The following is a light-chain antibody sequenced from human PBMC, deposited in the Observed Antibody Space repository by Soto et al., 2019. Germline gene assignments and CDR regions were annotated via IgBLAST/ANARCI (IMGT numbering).Light chain of an antibody. CDR1: QSVTSNY. CDR3: QQFGNSPLVT. Sequence: DIVLTQSPGTLSLFPGERATLSCRASQSVTSNYVAWYQQKPGQAPRLLIYCASSMATGIPDRFRGSGSGTDFTLTISRLEPEDFAVYSCQQFGNSPLVTFGPGTKVDIK. CDR2: CAS. J-gene: IGKJ3*01. V-gene: IGKV3-20*01.